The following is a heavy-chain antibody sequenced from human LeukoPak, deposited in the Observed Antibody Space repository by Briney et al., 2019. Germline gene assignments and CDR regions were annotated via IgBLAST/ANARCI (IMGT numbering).Heavy chain of an antibody. V-gene: IGHV1-2*02. CDR3: AREQSNYDYYYYMDV. Sequence: GASVKVSCKASGYTFTGYYMHWVRQAPGQGLEWMGWINPNSGGTNYAQKFQGRVTMTRDTSISTAYMELSRLRSDDTAACYCAREQSNYDYYYYMDVWGKGTTVTVSS. CDR1: GYTFTGYY. CDR2: INPNSGGT. J-gene: IGHJ6*03. D-gene: IGHD4-11*01.